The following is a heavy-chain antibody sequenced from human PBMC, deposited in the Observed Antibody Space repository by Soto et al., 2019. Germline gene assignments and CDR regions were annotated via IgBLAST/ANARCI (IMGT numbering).Heavy chain of an antibody. D-gene: IGHD2-2*01. J-gene: IGHJ6*02. CDR3: ARGRVNLVVVPGTTDLEALETHNYAGMDV. Sequence: SETLSLTCGVYGGSFSSYYWTWIRQSPAKGLEWIAEINHSGSVNYNPSLRSRVTISLDASENQFSLRLNSVTAADTAVYYCARGRVNLVVVPGTTDLEALETHNYAGMDVWGQGTTVTVSS. CDR2: INHSGSV. V-gene: IGHV4-34*01. CDR1: GGSFSSYY.